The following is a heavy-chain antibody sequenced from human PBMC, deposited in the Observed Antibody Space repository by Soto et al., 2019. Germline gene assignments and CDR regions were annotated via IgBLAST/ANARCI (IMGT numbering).Heavy chain of an antibody. CDR3: ARAVAGRRHYDFWRGGMDV. V-gene: IGHV4-31*03. D-gene: IGHD3-3*01. CDR1: GGSISSGDYY. Sequence: SETLSLTCTVSGGSISSGDYYWSWIRQHPGKGLEWIGYIYYSGSTYYNPSLKSRVTISVDTSKNQFSLKLSSVTAADTAVYYCARAVAGRRHYDFWRGGMDVWGQGTTVTVSS. CDR2: IYYSGST. J-gene: IGHJ6*02.